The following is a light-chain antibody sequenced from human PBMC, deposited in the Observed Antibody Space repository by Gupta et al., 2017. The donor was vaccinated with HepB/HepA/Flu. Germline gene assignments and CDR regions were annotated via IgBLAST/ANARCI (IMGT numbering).Light chain of an antibody. CDR2: DVS. CDR3: CSYAGSYTFVV. J-gene: IGLJ2*01. Sequence: QSALTQPRSVSGSTGQSVTIPCTGTSSDVGCYNYVAWYQQHPGKAPKLRIYDVSKRPSGVPDRFSGSKSGNTASLTISGLQAEDEADYYCCSYAGSYTFVVFGGGTKLTVL. V-gene: IGLV2-11*01. CDR1: SSDVGCYNY.